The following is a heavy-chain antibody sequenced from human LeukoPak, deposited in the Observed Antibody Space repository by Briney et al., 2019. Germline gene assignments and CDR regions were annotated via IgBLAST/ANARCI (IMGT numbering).Heavy chain of an antibody. CDR2: ISGSGGST. V-gene: IGHV3-23*01. Sequence: GGSLRLSCAASGFTFSSYAMSWVRQAPGKGLEWVSAISGSGGSTYYADSVKGRFTISRDNSKNTLYLQMNSLRAGDTAVYYCAKGMGYSYGFFDYWGQGTLVTVSS. CDR1: GFTFSSYA. CDR3: AKGMGYSYGFFDY. J-gene: IGHJ4*02. D-gene: IGHD5-18*01.